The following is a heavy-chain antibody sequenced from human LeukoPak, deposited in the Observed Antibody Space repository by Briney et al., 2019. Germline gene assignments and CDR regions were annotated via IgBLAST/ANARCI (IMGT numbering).Heavy chain of an antibody. D-gene: IGHD2-2*01. CDR2: INHSGST. CDR3: ARGSSPPAARGLFDY. Sequence: SETLSLTCAVYGGSFSGYYWSWIRQPPGKGLGWIGEINHSGSTNYNPSLKSRVTISVDTSKNQFSLKLSSVTAADTAVYYCARGSSPPAARGLFDYWGQGTLVTVSS. CDR1: GGSFSGYY. V-gene: IGHV4-34*01. J-gene: IGHJ4*02.